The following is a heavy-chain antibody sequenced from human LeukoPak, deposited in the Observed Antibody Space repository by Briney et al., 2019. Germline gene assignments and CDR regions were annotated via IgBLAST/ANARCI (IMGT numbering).Heavy chain of an antibody. CDR3: ARDSSGWYNYYCYMDV. CDR2: ISYDGSNK. Sequence: GGSLRLSCAASGFTFSSYAMHWVRQAPGKGLEGVAVISYDGSNKYYADSVKGRFTISRDNSKNTLYLQMNSLRAEDTAVYYCARDSSGWYNYYCYMDVWGKGTTVTVSS. D-gene: IGHD6-19*01. V-gene: IGHV3-30*04. CDR1: GFTFSSYA. J-gene: IGHJ6*03.